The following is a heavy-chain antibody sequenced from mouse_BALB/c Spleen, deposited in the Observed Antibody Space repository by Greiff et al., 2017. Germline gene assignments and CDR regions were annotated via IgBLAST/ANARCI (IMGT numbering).Heavy chain of an antibody. V-gene: IGHV7-3*02. CDR1: GFTFTDYY. J-gene: IGHJ3*01. CDR2: IRNKANGYTT. CDR3: ARDGDGNYAFAY. Sequence: EVKLMESGGGLVQPGGSLRLSCATSGFTFTDYYMSWVRQPPGKALAWLGFIRNKANGYTTEYSASVKGRFTISRDNSQSILYLQMNTLRAEDSATYYCARDGDGNYAFAYWGQGTLVTVSA. D-gene: IGHD2-1*01.